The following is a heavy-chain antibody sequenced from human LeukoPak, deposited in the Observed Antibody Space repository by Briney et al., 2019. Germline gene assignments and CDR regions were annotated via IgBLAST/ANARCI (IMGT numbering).Heavy chain of an antibody. V-gene: IGHV3-48*01. CDR2: ITSASNTI. CDR1: GFILSSFA. Sequence: GGSLRLSCAASGFILSSFAMNWVRQAPGKGLEWISYITSASNTIFYADSVKRQFTISRDNANNSLSLQMNSRRAEDTAVHYCARGRMGGLFDCWGQGALVTVSS. CDR3: ARGRMGGLFDC. J-gene: IGHJ4*02. D-gene: IGHD3-16*01.